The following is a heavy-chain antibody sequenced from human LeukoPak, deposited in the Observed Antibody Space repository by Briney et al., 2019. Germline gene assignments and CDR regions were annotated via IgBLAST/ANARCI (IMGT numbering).Heavy chain of an antibody. CDR1: GGSISTYF. V-gene: IGHV4-4*07. CDR3: ARDRVDSSGYYYYYGIDV. CDR2: LYTSGST. D-gene: IGHD3-22*01. J-gene: IGHJ6*02. Sequence: SETLSLTCTVSGGSISTYFWSWIRQPAGKGLEWIGRLYTSGSTNYNPSLKSRLTMSADTSKNQFSLNLRSVTAADTAIYYCARDRVDSSGYYYYYGIDVRGQGTAVTVSS.